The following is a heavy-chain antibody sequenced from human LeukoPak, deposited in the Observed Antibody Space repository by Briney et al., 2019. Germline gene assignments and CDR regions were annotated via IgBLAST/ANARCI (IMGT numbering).Heavy chain of an antibody. D-gene: IGHD3-10*01. V-gene: IGHV4-61*02. Sequence: SETLSLTCTVSGGSISSGSYYWSWIRQPAGKGLEWIGRIYTSGSTNYNPSLKSRVTISVDTSKNQFSLKLSSVTAADTAVYYCARGGRVRGVGVDYWGQGTLVTVSS. CDR3: ARGGRVRGVGVDY. CDR1: GGSISSGSYY. CDR2: IYTSGST. J-gene: IGHJ4*02.